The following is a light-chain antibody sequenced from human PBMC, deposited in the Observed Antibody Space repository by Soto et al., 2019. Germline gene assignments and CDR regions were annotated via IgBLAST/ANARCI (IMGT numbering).Light chain of an antibody. J-gene: IGLJ2*01. Sequence: SVLAQPASVSGSPGQSITLSCTGTSRDTGRYNFVSWYQQYPGKAPKLVNYDVTKRPSGVSDRFSDSESGNAAYQTISGLQAEDEADYYCCSHAGRGSVLFGGGTKVTV. CDR2: DVT. V-gene: IGLV2-23*02. CDR3: CSHAGRGSVL. CDR1: SRDTGRYNF.